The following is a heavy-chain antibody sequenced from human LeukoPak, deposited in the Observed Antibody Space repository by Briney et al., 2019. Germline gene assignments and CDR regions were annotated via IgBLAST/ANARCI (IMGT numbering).Heavy chain of an antibody. CDR1: GGSIPTKNFY. V-gene: IGHV4-39*01. CDR2: VFYSGRT. Sequence: SETLSLTCTVSGGSIPTKNFYWGWIRQPPGKGLEWIGSVFYSGRTYYNPSLKSRVTIFVDPSKNQFSLNLRSVTAADTAVYYCARHERCSSINCIYNWFDPWGQGTLVIVSS. D-gene: IGHD2-2*01. CDR3: ARHERCSSINCIYNWFDP. J-gene: IGHJ5*02.